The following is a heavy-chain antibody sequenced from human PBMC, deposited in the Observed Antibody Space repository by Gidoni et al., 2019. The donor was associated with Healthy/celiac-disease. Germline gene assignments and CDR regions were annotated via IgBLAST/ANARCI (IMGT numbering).Heavy chain of an antibody. J-gene: IGHJ4*02. V-gene: IGHV3-30*18. CDR3: AKGSIGVLRYFDWLRSGGGEIDY. CDR1: GFTFSSYG. Sequence: QVQLVESGGGVVQPGRSLRLSCAASGFTFSSYGMHWVRQAPGKGLEWVAVISYDGSNKYYADSVKDRFTISRDNSKNTLYLQMNSLRAEDTAVYYCAKGSIGVLRYFDWLRSGGGEIDYWGQGTLVTVSS. D-gene: IGHD3-9*01. CDR2: ISYDGSNK.